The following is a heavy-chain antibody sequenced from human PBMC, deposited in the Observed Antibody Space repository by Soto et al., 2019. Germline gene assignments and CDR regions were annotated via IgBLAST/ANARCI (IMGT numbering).Heavy chain of an antibody. CDR2: IYYSGST. V-gene: IGHV4-39*01. CDR1: GGSISSSSYY. Sequence: QLQLQESGPGLVKPSETLSLTCTVSGGSISSSSYYWGWIRQPPGKGLEWIGSIYYSGSTYYNPSLKSRVTISVDTSKNQFSLKLSSVTAADTAVYYCARGRLSSHYDFWSGPTGDYYYYGMDVWGQGTTVTVSS. J-gene: IGHJ6*02. D-gene: IGHD3-3*01. CDR3: ARGRLSSHYDFWSGPTGDYYYYGMDV.